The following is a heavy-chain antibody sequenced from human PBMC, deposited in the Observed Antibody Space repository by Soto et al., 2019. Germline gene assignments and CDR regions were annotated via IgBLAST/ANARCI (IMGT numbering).Heavy chain of an antibody. J-gene: IGHJ2*01. D-gene: IGHD3-10*01. CDR2: VILMFGTE. V-gene: IGHV1-69*01. Sequence: QVQLVQSGAEVKKPGSSVKVSCKASGGTFKNYAVTWVRLAPGQGLQWMGGVILMFGTERYAERFQGRVTITADDSTAYMELRSPRSEDTALYYCARSVSGVHWYFDLWGRGTQVTVSS. CDR1: GGTFKNYA. CDR3: ARSVSGVHWYFDL.